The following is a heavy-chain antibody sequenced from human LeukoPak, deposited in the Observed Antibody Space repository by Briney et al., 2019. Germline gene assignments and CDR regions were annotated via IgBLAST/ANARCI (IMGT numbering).Heavy chain of an antibody. CDR2: IIPIFGTA. V-gene: IGHV1-69*01. CDR1: GVTFSTYA. CDR3: ARDNGGLGGYDHFYYYGMDV. Sequence: ASVKVSCKASGVTFSTYAINWVRQAPGQGLEWMGGIIPIFGTANYAQEFQGRVTITADESTSTAYMELSSLRCEDTAMYYCARDNGGLGGYDHFYYYGMDVWGKGTTVTVSS. J-gene: IGHJ6*04. D-gene: IGHD5-12*01.